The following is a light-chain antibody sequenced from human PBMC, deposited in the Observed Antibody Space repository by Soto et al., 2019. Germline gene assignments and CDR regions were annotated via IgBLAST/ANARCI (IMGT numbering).Light chain of an antibody. CDR3: QYDKRSSHYT. CDR2: TAS. V-gene: IGKV1-5*03. J-gene: IGKJ2*01. Sequence: DIQMTQFPSTLSASLGERATISCRASQSISTCLAWYQQKAGQAPNLLIYTASRLETGVPSRFSGSGSGTEFTLTISLLQHDVFATYCWQYDKRSSHYTFGQGTKVEIK. CDR1: QSISTC.